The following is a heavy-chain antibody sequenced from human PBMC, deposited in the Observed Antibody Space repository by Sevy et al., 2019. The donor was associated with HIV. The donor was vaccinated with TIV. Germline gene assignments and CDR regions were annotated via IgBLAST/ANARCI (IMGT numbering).Heavy chain of an antibody. V-gene: IGHV3-48*03. D-gene: IGHD3-10*01. Sequence: GGSLRLSCAASGFTFSSYEMNWVRQAPGKGLEWVSYISSSGSTIYYADSVKGRFTISRDNAKNSLYLQMNSLRAEDTAVYYCAGYGSGSYYIFDYWGQGTLVTVSS. CDR1: GFTFSSYE. CDR2: ISSSGSTI. CDR3: AGYGSGSYYIFDY. J-gene: IGHJ4*02.